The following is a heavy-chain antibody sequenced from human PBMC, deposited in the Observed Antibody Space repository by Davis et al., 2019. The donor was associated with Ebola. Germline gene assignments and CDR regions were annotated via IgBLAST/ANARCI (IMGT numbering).Heavy chain of an antibody. J-gene: IGHJ4*02. V-gene: IGHV4-59*12. D-gene: IGHD2-2*01. CDR2: IYYSGST. CDR1: GGSFSGYY. CDR3: ARASDIGVVY. Sequence: SETLSLTCAVYGGSFSGYYWSWIRQPPGKGLEWIGYIYYSGSTNYNPSLKSRVTISVDTSKNQFSLKLSSVTAADTAVYYCARASDIGVVYWGQGTLVTVSS.